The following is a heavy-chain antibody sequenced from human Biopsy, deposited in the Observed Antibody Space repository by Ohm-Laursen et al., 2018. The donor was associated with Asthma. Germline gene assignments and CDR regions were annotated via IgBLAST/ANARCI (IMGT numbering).Heavy chain of an antibody. CDR3: ARQSGQDYGDSSGFDI. Sequence: SLRLSCAASGFDFSDYGMHWVRQGPGKGLEWVALVSSDGHNIYYEDSVKGRFTISRDNSRNRLYLQINRLTVEDSAVYFCARQSGQDYGDSSGFDIWGQGTKVAVSS. CDR1: GFDFSDYG. V-gene: IGHV3-30*03. D-gene: IGHD3-22*01. CDR2: VSSDGHNI. J-gene: IGHJ3*02.